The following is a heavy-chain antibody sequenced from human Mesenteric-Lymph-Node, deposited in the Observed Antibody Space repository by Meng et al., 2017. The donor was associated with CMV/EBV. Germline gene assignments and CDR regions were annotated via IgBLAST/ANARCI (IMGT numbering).Heavy chain of an antibody. J-gene: IGHJ4*02. CDR2: INHSGST. D-gene: IGHD4-23*01. CDR3: ARHQRWLKSEGGFNY. Sequence: VQLQQWGVGLFKPSETLSLSCAVYGGSFSGYYWSWIRQPPWKGLEWIGEINHSGSTNYNPSLKSRVTISVDTSKNQFSLKLSSVTAADTAVYYCARHQRWLKSEGGFNYWGQGTLVTVSS. CDR1: GGSFSGYY. V-gene: IGHV4-34*01.